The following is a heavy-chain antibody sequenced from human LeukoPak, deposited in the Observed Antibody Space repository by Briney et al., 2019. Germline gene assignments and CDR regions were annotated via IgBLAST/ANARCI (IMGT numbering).Heavy chain of an antibody. CDR3: ARRERYCSSTSCYSYFDY. Sequence: SATLSLTCSVSGGSISSYYWSWIRQPPGMGLEWIGYIYYSGSTNYNPSLKSRVTISVDTSKNQFSLKLSSVTAADTAVYYCARRERYCSSTSCYSYFDYWGQGTLVTVSS. V-gene: IGHV4-59*01. CDR2: IYYSGST. D-gene: IGHD2-2*02. CDR1: GGSISSYY. J-gene: IGHJ4*02.